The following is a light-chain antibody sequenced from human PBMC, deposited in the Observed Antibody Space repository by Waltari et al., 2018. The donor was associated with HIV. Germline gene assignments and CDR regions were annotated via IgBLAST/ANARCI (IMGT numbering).Light chain of an antibody. CDR3: ATLDDSLNGRV. Sequence: QSVLTQPPSASGTPGQRVTISCSGSSSNIGSNPVNWYQQLPGTAPKLLIYSNLHRPSWVPDRFSGSKSGTSASLAISGLQSEDEADYYCATLDDSLNGRVFGGGTKLTVL. CDR1: SSNIGSNP. CDR2: SNL. J-gene: IGLJ3*02. V-gene: IGLV1-44*01.